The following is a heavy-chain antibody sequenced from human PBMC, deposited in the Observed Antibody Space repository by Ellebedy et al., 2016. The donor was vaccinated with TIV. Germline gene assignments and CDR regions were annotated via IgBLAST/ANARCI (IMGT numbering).Heavy chain of an antibody. V-gene: IGHV1-46*01. CDR2: INPSAGRA. Sequence: ASVKVSCXASAYTFTTYFIHWVRQAPGQGLEWMGVINPSAGRATYAHKLQGRVTMTRDTSTSTVYMDLSNLRSDDTAVYYCATGYSGGQIFDYWGQGTLVTVSS. CDR3: ATGYSGGQIFDY. CDR1: AYTFTTYF. J-gene: IGHJ4*02. D-gene: IGHD2-21*01.